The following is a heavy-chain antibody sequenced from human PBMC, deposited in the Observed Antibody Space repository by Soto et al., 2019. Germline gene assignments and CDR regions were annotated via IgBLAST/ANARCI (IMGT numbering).Heavy chain of an antibody. Sequence: ASVKVSCKTSGYTFTNYYIHWLRQAPGQGLEWMGILRPSGGTTDYAHKFKGRVTMTRDPSTSTVYVELSSLRSEDTALYYCARGETYYFDYWGWGTLVTVSS. CDR3: ARGETYYFDY. CDR2: LRPSGGTT. V-gene: IGHV1-46*01. CDR1: GYTFTNYY. D-gene: IGHD3-16*01. J-gene: IGHJ4*02.